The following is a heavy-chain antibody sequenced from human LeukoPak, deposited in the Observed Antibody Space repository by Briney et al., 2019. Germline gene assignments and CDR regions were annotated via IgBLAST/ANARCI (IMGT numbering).Heavy chain of an antibody. CDR3: VKDFCRGGNCPFPFFDS. J-gene: IGHJ4*02. CDR2: TVAGYSET. V-gene: IGHV3-23*01. D-gene: IGHD4-23*01. CDR1: GFTISGHA. Sequence: PGGSLRLSCVASGFTISGHAMSCVRQAPAKGLEWVSITVAGYSETHYADSVRGRFTISRDDSSSTLSLEMNRLRADDTGTYYCVKDFCRGGNCPFPFFDSWGQGTVVTVSS.